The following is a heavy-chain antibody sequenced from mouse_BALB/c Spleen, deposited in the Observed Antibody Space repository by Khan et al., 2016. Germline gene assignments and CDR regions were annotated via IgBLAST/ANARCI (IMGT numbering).Heavy chain of an antibody. D-gene: IGHD2-4*01. CDR3: AGGNSDYEYDY. CDR1: GYTFTSYW. J-gene: IGHJ2*01. Sequence: QVQLQQSGAELARPGASVKLSCKASGYTFTSYWMQWVKQRPGQGLEWIGAIYPGDGDTRYTQKFKGKATLTADKSSSTAYMQLSSLASEDSAVXYCAGGNSDYEYDYWGQGTTLTVSS. CDR2: IYPGDGDT. V-gene: IGHV1-87*01.